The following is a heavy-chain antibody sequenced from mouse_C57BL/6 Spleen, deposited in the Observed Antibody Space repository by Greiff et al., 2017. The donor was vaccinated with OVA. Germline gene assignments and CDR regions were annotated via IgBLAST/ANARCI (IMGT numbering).Heavy chain of an antibody. CDR3: ARVDEGYYYAMDY. Sequence: EVQLQQSGPELVKPGASVKISCKASGYTFTDYYMNWVKQSHGKSLEWIGDINPNNGGTSYNQKFKGKATLTVDKSSSTAYMELRSLTSEDSAVYYCARVDEGYYYAMDYWGQGTSVTVSS. CDR1: GYTFTDYY. CDR2: INPNNGGT. J-gene: IGHJ4*01. V-gene: IGHV1-26*01.